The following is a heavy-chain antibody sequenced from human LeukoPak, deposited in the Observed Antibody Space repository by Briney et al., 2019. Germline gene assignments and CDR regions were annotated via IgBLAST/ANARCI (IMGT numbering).Heavy chain of an antibody. CDR3: ARHPNSNWDY. Sequence: PGGSLRLSCGVSGFTFRNYWMTWVRQVPGKGLEWVVNINEGGNEKNYVDSVKGRFTVSRDNAQNSLYLQMNSLRVEDTAVYYCARHPNSNWDYWGQGTLVTVSS. D-gene: IGHD1-1*01. J-gene: IGHJ4*02. V-gene: IGHV3-7*03. CDR1: GFTFRNYW. CDR2: INEGGNEK.